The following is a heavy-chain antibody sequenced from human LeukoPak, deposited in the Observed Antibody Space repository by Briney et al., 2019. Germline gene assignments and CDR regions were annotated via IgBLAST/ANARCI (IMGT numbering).Heavy chain of an antibody. CDR3: AKTYYYDSSGYSHYLAYDY. CDR1: GFTFSSYS. V-gene: IGHV3-23*01. J-gene: IGHJ4*02. CDR2: ISGSGAFT. Sequence: GGSLRLSCAASGFTFSSYSMNWVRQAPGTGLEWVSTISGSGAFTKYADSVTGRFTIFRDNSKNTLYLQLNSLRAEDTATYYCAKTYYYDSSGYSHYLAYDYWGQGTLVTVSP. D-gene: IGHD3-22*01.